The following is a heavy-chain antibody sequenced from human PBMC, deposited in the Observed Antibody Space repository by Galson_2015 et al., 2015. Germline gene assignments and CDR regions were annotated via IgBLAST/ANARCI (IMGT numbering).Heavy chain of an antibody. V-gene: IGHV3-7*05. Sequence: SLRLSCAASGYTFSSSWMHWVRQAPGKGLEWVAYINQDGSVKFYVDSVKGRFTISRDNAKNSLFLQMNSLRAEDTAIYYCSRALHVWGQGTTVTVSS. CDR3: SRALHV. D-gene: IGHD2-15*01. CDR2: INQDGSVK. CDR1: GYTFSSSW. J-gene: IGHJ6*02.